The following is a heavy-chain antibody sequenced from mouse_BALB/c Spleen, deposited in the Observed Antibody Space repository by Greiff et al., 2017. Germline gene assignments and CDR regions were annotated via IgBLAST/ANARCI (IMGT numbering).Heavy chain of an antibody. D-gene: IGHD1-1*01. CDR2: IYPGDGDT. CDR1: GYAFSSSW. CDR3: ARLPSSYGFAY. V-gene: IGHV1-82*01. J-gene: IGHJ3*01. Sequence: VQLHQSGPELVKPGASVKISCKASGYAFSSSWMNWVKQRPGQGLEWIGRIYPGDGDTNYNGKFKGKATLTADKSSSTAYMQLSSLTSVDSAVYFCARLPSSYGFAYWGQGTLVTVSA.